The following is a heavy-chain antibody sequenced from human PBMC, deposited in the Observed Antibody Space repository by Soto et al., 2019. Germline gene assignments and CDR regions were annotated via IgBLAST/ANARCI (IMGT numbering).Heavy chain of an antibody. V-gene: IGHV4-30-2*01. Sequence: SETLSLTXAVSGGSISSGGYSWSWIRQPPGKGLEWIGYIYHSGSTYYNPSLKSRVTISVDRSKNQFSLKLSSVTAADTAVYYCARAATVTTGYWYFDLWGRGTLVTVS. CDR2: IYHSGST. J-gene: IGHJ2*01. CDR3: ARAATVTTGYWYFDL. CDR1: GGSISSGGYS. D-gene: IGHD4-17*01.